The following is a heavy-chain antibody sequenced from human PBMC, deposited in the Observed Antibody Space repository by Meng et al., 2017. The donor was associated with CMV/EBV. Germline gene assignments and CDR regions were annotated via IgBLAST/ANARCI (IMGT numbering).Heavy chain of an antibody. CDR2: ISYAGSKK. J-gene: IGHJ6*02. CDR3: ARDLAPAGDDYYYGMDV. V-gene: IGHV3-30-3*01. D-gene: IGHD6-13*01. Sequence: GGSLRLSCAASGFPFSNYAIHWVRQAPGRGLEWVSVISYAGSKKSYADSVKGRFTISRENSKNMVYLQMNSLRAEDTALYHCARDLAPAGDDYYYGMDVWGQGTTVTVSS. CDR1: GFPFSNYA.